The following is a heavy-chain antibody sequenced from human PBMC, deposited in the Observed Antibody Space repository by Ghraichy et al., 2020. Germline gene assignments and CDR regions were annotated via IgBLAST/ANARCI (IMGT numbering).Heavy chain of an antibody. CDR2: INGSGSDP. Sequence: GGSLRLSCAASGFTFNHNSMDWVRQAPGKGLEWISDINGSGSDPKYADSVKGRFTVSRDNSKNTVFLYMNNLRGEDTAIYYGVKRSSDGYNSPLDFWGQGTLVTVAS. D-gene: IGHD5-24*01. CDR1: GFTFNHNS. V-gene: IGHV3-23*01. J-gene: IGHJ4*02. CDR3: VKRSSDGYNSPLDF.